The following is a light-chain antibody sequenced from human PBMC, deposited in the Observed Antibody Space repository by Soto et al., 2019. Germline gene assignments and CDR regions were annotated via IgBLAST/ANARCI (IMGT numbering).Light chain of an antibody. J-gene: IGKJ4*01. CDR2: WAS. CDR1: QTILYNSNNKNS. V-gene: IGKV4-1*01. CDR3: QEYYSPPPLT. Sequence: DIVLTQSPDSLAVSLGERATINCKSSQTILYNSNNKNSLAWYQLKPGQPPQLLIYWASIRESGVPDRFSGSGSETDFTLTISSLQAEDVAGYYCQEYYSPPPLTFGGGTKVEIK.